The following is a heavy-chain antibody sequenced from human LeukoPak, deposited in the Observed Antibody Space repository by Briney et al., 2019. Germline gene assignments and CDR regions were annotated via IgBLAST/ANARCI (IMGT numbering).Heavy chain of an antibody. CDR3: ARHESAVGALFH. V-gene: IGHV4-59*08. CDR1: GGTISRYY. Sequence: PSETLSLTCAVSGGTISRYYWSWIRQSPGKGLEWIGYIYSTGSTNSSPSLKSRVSISVDTSKNQFSLNMRSVTAADTAVYYCARHESAVGALFHSGQGVLVTVSS. D-gene: IGHD1-26*01. CDR2: IYSTGST. J-gene: IGHJ4*02.